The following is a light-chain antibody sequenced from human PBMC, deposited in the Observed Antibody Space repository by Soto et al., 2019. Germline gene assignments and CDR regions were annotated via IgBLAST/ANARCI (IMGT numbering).Light chain of an antibody. Sequence: QSALTQPASVSGSPGKSIVISCTGTSSDVGAYNYVSWYQQYPGKVPKLMIYDVNNRPSGVSNRFSGSKSGNTASLTISGLQAEDEADYYCCSYTTTDIYVFGTGTKLTVL. CDR3: CSYTTTDIYV. V-gene: IGLV2-14*03. CDR1: SSDVGAYNY. J-gene: IGLJ1*01. CDR2: DVN.